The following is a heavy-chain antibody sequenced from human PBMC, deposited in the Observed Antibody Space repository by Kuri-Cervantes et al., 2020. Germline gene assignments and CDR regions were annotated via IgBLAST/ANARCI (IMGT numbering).Heavy chain of an antibody. CDR2: INPSGGST. Sequence: GESLKISCAASGFTFSSNAMSWVRQASGKGLEWVSVINPSGGSTYYAGSVKGRFTVSRDNSKNMLFLQMNSLRAEDTAVYYCAKASSSGPGWFDAWGQGTLVTVSS. V-gene: IGHV3-23*01. J-gene: IGHJ5*02. CDR1: GFTFSSNA. CDR3: AKASSSGPGWFDA. D-gene: IGHD6-25*01.